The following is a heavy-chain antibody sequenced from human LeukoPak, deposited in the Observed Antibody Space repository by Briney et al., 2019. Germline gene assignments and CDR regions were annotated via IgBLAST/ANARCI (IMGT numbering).Heavy chain of an antibody. D-gene: IGHD5-18*01. CDR2: IYTSGST. V-gene: IGHV4-61*02. J-gene: IGHJ4*02. Sequence: SETLSLTCGVSGGSISSGSYYWSWIRQPAGKGLEWIGRIYTSGSTNYNPSLKSRVTISVDTSKNQFSLKLSSVTAADTAVYYCARARDRGYSYARWGQGTLVTVSS. CDR1: GGSISSGSYY. CDR3: ARARDRGYSYAR.